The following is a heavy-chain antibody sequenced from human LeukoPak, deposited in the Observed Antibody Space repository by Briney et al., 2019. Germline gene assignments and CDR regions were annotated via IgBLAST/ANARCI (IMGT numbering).Heavy chain of an antibody. D-gene: IGHD3-10*02. V-gene: IGHV3-48*03. CDR2: ISSSGSTI. CDR1: GFTFSSYE. J-gene: IGHJ6*04. CDR3: AELGITMIGGV. Sequence: GGSLRLSCAASGFTFSSYEMNWVRQAPGKGLEWVSYISSSGSTIYYADSVKGRFTISRDNAKNSLYPQMNSLRAEDTAVYYCAELGITMIGGVWGKGTTVTVSS.